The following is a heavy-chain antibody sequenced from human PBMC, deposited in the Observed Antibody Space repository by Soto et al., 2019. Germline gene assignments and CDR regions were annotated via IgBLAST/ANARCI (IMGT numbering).Heavy chain of an antibody. Sequence: EVRLLESGGGLVQPGGSLRLSCAASGFTFSSYAMSWVRQAPGKGLEWVSAISGSGGSTYYADSVKGRFTISRDNSKNTLYLQMNSLRAEDTAVYYCAKTRRGRYYFDYWGQGTLVTVSS. V-gene: IGHV3-23*01. J-gene: IGHJ4*02. CDR2: ISGSGGST. D-gene: IGHD3-16*01. CDR1: GFTFSSYA. CDR3: AKTRRGRYYFDY.